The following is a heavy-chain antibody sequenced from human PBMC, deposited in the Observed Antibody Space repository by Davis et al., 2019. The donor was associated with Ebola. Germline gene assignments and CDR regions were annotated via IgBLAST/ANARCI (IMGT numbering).Heavy chain of an antibody. D-gene: IGHD6-19*01. CDR2: MYYSGST. CDR3: ARHRVSSGWLDY. CDR1: GGSISSHY. V-gene: IGHV4-59*11. Sequence: GSLRLSCTVSGGSISSHYWSWIRQSPGKGLEWIGYMYYSGSTNYNPSLKSRVTISAESSKNQFSLNLTSVTAADSAVYYCARHRVSSGWLDYWGQGTLVTVSS. J-gene: IGHJ4*02.